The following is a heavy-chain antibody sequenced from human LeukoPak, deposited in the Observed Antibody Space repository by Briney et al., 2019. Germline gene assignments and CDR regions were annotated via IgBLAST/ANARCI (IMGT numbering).Heavy chain of an antibody. CDR3: VSRKVTTGVDYFEY. CDR2: IYYSGST. V-gene: IGHV4-31*03. D-gene: IGHD4-23*01. CDR1: GGSISSGGYY. Sequence: PSETLSLTCTVSGGSISSGGYYWSWIRQHPGKGLEWNGYIYYSGSTYYNPSLKSRVTISVDTSKNQFSLKLSSVTAADTAVYYCVSRKVTTGVDYFEYWGQGTLVTVSS. J-gene: IGHJ4*02.